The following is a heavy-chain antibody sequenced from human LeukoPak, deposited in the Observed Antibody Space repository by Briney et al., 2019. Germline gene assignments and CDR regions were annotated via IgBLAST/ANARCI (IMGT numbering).Heavy chain of an antibody. V-gene: IGHV3-7*01. CDR2: IKQDGSET. Sequence: GGSLRLSCAASGFTVNLYWMTSVRQAPGKGLEWVANIKQDGSETYFGASVKGRFTISRDNAESSVYLQMNSLRVDDTGLYYCTRDIDDVLTGDDAFDVWGQGTVVTVSS. CDR3: TRDIDDVLTGDDAFDV. CDR1: GFTVNLYW. D-gene: IGHD3-9*01. J-gene: IGHJ3*01.